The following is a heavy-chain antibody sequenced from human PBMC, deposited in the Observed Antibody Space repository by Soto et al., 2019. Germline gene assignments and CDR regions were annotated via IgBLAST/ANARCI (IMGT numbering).Heavy chain of an antibody. J-gene: IGHJ4*02. CDR1: GYSFTGYY. CDR2: INPSGGST. D-gene: IGHD2-2*02. Sequence: ASVKVSCKASGYSFTGYYMHWVRQAPGQGLEWMGIINPSGGSTTYAQKFQGRVTMTRGTSTSTVYMELSSRRSEDTAVYYCATPERYCSTTNCYIFNYWGQGTQVNVPS. CDR3: ATPERYCSTTNCYIFNY. V-gene: IGHV1-46*03.